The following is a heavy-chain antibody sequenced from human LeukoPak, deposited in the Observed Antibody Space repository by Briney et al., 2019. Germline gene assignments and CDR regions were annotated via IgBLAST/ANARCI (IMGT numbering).Heavy chain of an antibody. D-gene: IGHD3-16*01. CDR1: GYTFTSYY. CDR2: INPSGGST. CDR3: AREILGDPYYYYGTDV. Sequence: ASVKVSCKASGYTFTSYYMHWVRQAPGQGLEWMGIINPSGGSTSYAQKFQGRVTMTRDTSTSTVYMELSSLRSEDTAVYYCAREILGDPYYYYGTDVWGQGTTVTVSS. J-gene: IGHJ6*02. V-gene: IGHV1-46*01.